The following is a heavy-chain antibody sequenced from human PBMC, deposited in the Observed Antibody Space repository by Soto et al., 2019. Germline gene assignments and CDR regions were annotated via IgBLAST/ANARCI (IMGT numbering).Heavy chain of an antibody. CDR2: IYPGDSDT. V-gene: IGHV5-51*01. CDR3: AREGWYSSGWDSYYYYGMDV. Sequence: GESLKISCKGSGYSFTSYCIGWVRQMPGKGLEWMGIIYPGDSDTRYSPSFQGQVTISADKSISTAYPQWSSLKASDTAVYYCAREGWYSSGWDSYYYYGMDVWGQGTTVTVSS. J-gene: IGHJ6*02. D-gene: IGHD6-19*01. CDR1: GYSFTSYC.